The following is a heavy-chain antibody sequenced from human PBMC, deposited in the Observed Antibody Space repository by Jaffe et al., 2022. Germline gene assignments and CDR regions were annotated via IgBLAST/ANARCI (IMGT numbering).Heavy chain of an antibody. CDR2: INPNSGGT. D-gene: IGHD5-12*01. J-gene: IGHJ3*02. CDR1: GYTFTGYY. V-gene: IGHV1-2*02. CDR3: ARDRVRGWLRGPHDAFDI. Sequence: QVQLVQSGAEVKKPGASVKVSCKASGYTFTGYYMHWVRQAPGQGLEWMGWINPNSGGTNYAQKFQGRVTMTRDTSISTAYMELSRLRSDDTAVYYCARDRVRGWLRGPHDAFDIWGQGTMVTVSS.